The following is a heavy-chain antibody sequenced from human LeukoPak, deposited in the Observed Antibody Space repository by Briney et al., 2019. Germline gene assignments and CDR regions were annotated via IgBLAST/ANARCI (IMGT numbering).Heavy chain of an antibody. CDR3: AKDLVGYYYGSGSHSSLFDY. V-gene: IGHV3-23*01. Sequence: GGSLRLSRAASGFTFSSYAMSWVRQAPGKGLEWVSAISGSGGSTYYADSVKGRFTISRDNSKNTLYLQMNSLRAEDTAVYYCAKDLVGYYYGSGSHSSLFDYWGQGTLVTVSS. D-gene: IGHD3-10*01. J-gene: IGHJ4*02. CDR2: ISGSGGST. CDR1: GFTFSSYA.